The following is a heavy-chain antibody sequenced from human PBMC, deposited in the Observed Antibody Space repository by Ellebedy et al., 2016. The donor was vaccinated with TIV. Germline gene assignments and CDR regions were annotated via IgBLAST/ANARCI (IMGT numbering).Heavy chain of an antibody. J-gene: IGHJ2*01. Sequence: PGGSLRLSCAASGFTFKNYWMTWVRKAPGKGLEWVASIEDAGTETYSVDSAEGRFIISRDNAKNSLYLRINNPRDEDTAVYYCARRGSRYWHFDLWGRGTQVIVSS. CDR3: ARRGSRYWHFDL. CDR2: IEDAGTET. V-gene: IGHV3-7*03. CDR1: GFTFKNYW. D-gene: IGHD1-1*01.